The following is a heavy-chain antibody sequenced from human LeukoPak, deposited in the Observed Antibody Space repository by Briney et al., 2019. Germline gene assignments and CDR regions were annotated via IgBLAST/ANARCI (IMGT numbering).Heavy chain of an antibody. D-gene: IGHD3-22*01. V-gene: IGHV4-59*08. CDR3: ARRIYDSSGYPLFDY. CDR2: IYDSGST. J-gene: IGHJ4*02. Sequence: PSETLSLTCTVSGGSISSYYWSWIRQPPGKGLEWIGYIYDSGSTNYNPSLKSRVTISIDTSKNQFSLKLSSVTAADTAVYYCARRIYDSSGYPLFDYWGQGTLVTVSS. CDR1: GGSISSYY.